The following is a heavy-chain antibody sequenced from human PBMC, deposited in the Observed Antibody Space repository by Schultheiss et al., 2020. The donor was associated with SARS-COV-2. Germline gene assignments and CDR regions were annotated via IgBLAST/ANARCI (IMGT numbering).Heavy chain of an antibody. J-gene: IGHJ6*02. CDR1: GGTFSSYA. CDR3: ATSKVSGRYSYNYYVMDV. V-gene: IGHV1-69*05. D-gene: IGHD1-26*01. CDR2: IIPIFGTA. Sequence: SVKVSCKASGGTFSSYAISWVRQAPGQGLEWMGGIIPIFGTANYAQKFQGRVTMTTDTSTSTAYMELRSLRSDDTAVYYCATSKVSGRYSYNYYVMDVWGQGTTVTVSS.